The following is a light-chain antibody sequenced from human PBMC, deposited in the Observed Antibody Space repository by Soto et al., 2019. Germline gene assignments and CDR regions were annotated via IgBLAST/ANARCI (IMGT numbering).Light chain of an antibody. CDR3: QQYNYFWA. CDR2: DAS. CDR1: QGINKF. J-gene: IGKJ1*01. V-gene: IGKV1D-13*01. Sequence: AIQLTQSPSSLSASVGDRVTITCRASQGINKFLAWYQQRPGKAPQLLIYDASNLESGVPSRFSGGGSGTEFSLTISSLQPDDFATYYCQQYNYFWAFGQGTRVEIK.